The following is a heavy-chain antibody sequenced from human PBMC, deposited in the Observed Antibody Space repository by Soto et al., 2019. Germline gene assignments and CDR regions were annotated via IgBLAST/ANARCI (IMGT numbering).Heavy chain of an antibody. V-gene: IGHV1-69*13. Sequence: SVKVSCKASGGTFSSYATSWFRQAPGQGLEWMGGIIPIFGTANYAQKFQGRVTITADESTSTAYMELSRLRSEDTAVYYCARAKECIQLWLECWGQGTMVTVSS. CDR1: GGTFSSYA. D-gene: IGHD5-18*01. J-gene: IGHJ4*02. CDR2: IIPIFGTA. CDR3: ARAKECIQLWLEC.